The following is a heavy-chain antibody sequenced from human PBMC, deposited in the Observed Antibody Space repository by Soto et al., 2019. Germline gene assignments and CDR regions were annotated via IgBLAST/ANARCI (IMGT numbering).Heavy chain of an antibody. V-gene: IGHV4-34*01. J-gene: IGHJ4*02. Sequence: SETLSLTCAVYGGSFSGYYWSWIRQPPGKGLEWIGEINHSGSTNYNPSLKSRVTISVDTSKNQFSLKLSSVTAADTAVYYCARGMGDCSSTSCHYFFDYWGQGTLVTVSS. CDR2: INHSGST. CDR3: ARGMGDCSSTSCHYFFDY. D-gene: IGHD2-2*01. CDR1: GGSFSGYY.